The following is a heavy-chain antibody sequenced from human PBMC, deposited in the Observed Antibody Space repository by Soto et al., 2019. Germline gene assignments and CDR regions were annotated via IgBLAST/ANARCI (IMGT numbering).Heavy chain of an antibody. D-gene: IGHD2-15*01. V-gene: IGHV3-23*01. CDR2: ISGSGGST. J-gene: IGHJ4*02. Sequence: GGSLRLSCAASGFTFSSYAMSWVRQAPGKGLEWVSAISGSGGSTYYADSVKGRFTISRDNSKNTLYLQMNSLRAEDTAVYYCAKDRARRDIVVVVAAHDYWGQGTLVTVSS. CDR3: AKDRARRDIVVVVAAHDY. CDR1: GFTFSSYA.